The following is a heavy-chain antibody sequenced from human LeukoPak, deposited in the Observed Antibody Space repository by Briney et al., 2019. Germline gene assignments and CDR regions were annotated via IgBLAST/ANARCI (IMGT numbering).Heavy chain of an antibody. Sequence: PSETLSLTCAVSGYSISSGCYWGWIRQPPGKGLEWIGSIYHSGSTCYNPSLKSRVTISVDTSKNQFSLKLSSVTAADTAVYYCARVVAAAGNYFDYWGQGTLVTVSS. J-gene: IGHJ4*02. V-gene: IGHV4-38-2*01. D-gene: IGHD6-13*01. CDR1: GYSISSGCY. CDR3: ARVVAAAGNYFDY. CDR2: IYHSGST.